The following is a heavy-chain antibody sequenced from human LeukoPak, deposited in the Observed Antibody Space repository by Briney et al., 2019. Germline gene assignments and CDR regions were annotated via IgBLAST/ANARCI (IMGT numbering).Heavy chain of an antibody. J-gene: IGHJ6*02. CDR3: ARAVTGYYPLYYCYGMDV. V-gene: IGHV4-39*01. CDR1: GGSISSSSYY. D-gene: IGHD3-9*01. CDR2: IYYSGST. Sequence: PSETLSLTCTVSGGSISSSSYYWGWIRQPPGKGLEWIGRIYYSGSTYYNPSLKSRVTISVDTSKNQFSLKLSSVTAADTAVYYCARAVTGYYPLYYCYGMDVWGQGTTVTVSS.